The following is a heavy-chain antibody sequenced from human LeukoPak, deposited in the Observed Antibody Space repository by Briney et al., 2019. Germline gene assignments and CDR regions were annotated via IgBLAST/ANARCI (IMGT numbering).Heavy chain of an antibody. Sequence: PGGSLRLSCAASGFTFSSYEMNWVRQAPGKGLEWVSYISSSGSTIYYADSVKGRFTISRDNAKNSLYLQMNSLRAEDTAVYYCARDHRGTYYYYYMDVWGKGTTVTVSS. V-gene: IGHV3-48*03. CDR1: GFTFSSYE. CDR2: ISSSGSTI. D-gene: IGHD1-1*01. CDR3: ARDHRGTYYYYYMDV. J-gene: IGHJ6*03.